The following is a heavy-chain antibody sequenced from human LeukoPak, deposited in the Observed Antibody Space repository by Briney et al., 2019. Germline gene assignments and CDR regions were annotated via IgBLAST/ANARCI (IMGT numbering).Heavy chain of an antibody. D-gene: IGHD4-17*01. J-gene: IGHJ4*02. CDR3: VRGDYGDYTLFDY. CDR1: GFTVSSNY. Sequence: GGSLRLSCAASGFTVSSNYMSWVRQAPGKGLEWVSVIYSGGSTYYADSVKGRFTISRDNSKNTLYLQMNSLGAEDTAVYYCVRGDYGDYTLFDYWGQGTLVTVSS. CDR2: IYSGGST. V-gene: IGHV3-53*01.